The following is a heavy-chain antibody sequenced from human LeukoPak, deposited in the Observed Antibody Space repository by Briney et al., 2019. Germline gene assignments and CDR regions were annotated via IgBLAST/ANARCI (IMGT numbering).Heavy chain of an antibody. CDR2: INKDGGGI. V-gene: IGHV3-7*03. Sequence: GGSLRLSCAVSGFPFSNSWMYWVRQAPGKGLEGVANINKDGGGISYVDSVKGRFIVSRDNARNSLYLQMNSLRVEDTAVYFCAGGNSMDVWGKGTAVTVSS. D-gene: IGHD1/OR15-1a*01. CDR3: AGGNSMDV. J-gene: IGHJ6*04. CDR1: GFPFSNSW.